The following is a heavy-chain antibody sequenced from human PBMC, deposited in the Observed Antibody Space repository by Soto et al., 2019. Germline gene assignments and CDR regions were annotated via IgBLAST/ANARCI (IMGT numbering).Heavy chain of an antibody. J-gene: IGHJ4*02. V-gene: IGHV4-59*01. CDR2: IYDSGST. CDR1: GGSISSYY. D-gene: IGHD1-26*01. Sequence: TLSLTCTVSGGSISSYYWTWIRQPPGKGLEWIGYIYDSGSTSYNPSLKSRVTISVDRSKSQFSLKLTSVSAADTAVYYCARPYSTRWEPFDFWGQGTLVTVSS. CDR3: ARPYSTRWEPFDF.